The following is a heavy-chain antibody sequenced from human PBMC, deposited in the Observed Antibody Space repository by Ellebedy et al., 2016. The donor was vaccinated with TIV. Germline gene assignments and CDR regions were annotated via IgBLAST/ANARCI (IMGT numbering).Heavy chain of an antibody. CDR2: IYPGDFDT. CDR1: GFIFSNYW. J-gene: IGHJ5*02. D-gene: IGHD6-6*01. V-gene: IGHV5-51*01. CDR3: ERHQVAGRLGAFDL. Sequence: GESLKISCQESGFIFSNYWLGRVRQMPGKGLEWMGIIYPGDFDTRYNSSFQGQVTISVDRSNGIAYLQWSSLKASDTAIYYCERHQVAGRLGAFDLWGQGTRVTVSS.